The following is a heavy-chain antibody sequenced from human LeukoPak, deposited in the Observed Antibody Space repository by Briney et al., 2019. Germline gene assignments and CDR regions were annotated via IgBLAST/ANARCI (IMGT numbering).Heavy chain of an antibody. CDR2: IIPMFGTA. CDR1: GGTFSSYE. J-gene: IGHJ3*02. CDR3: ARSSSGDDAFDI. Sequence: ASVKVSCKASGGTFSSYEISWVRQAPGQGLEWMGGIIPMFGTAKYAQKFQGRVTITADKSTSTAYMELSSLRSEDTAVYYCARSSSGDDAFDIWGQGTMVTVSS. V-gene: IGHV1-69*06. D-gene: IGHD6-19*01.